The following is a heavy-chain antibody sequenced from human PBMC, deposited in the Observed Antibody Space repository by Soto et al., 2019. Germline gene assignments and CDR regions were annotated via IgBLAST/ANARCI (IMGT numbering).Heavy chain of an antibody. V-gene: IGHV5-51*01. CDR2: IYPGDSDT. CDR1: GYSFTSYW. D-gene: IGHD6-13*01. Sequence: PGESLKISCKGSGYSFTSYWIGWVRQMPGKGLEWMGIIYPGDSDTRYSPSLQGQVTISADKSISTAYLQWSSLKASDTAMYYCARTAAAGKYYYGVDVWGQGTTVTVSS. J-gene: IGHJ6*02. CDR3: ARTAAAGKYYYGVDV.